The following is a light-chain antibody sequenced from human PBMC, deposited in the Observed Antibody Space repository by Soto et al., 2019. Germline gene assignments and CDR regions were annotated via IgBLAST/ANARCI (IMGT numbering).Light chain of an antibody. CDR3: QQYGSWT. J-gene: IGKJ1*01. CDR1: ETISSDK. CDR2: GTF. Sequence: EIVLTQSPGTLSVSPGERATLSCRASETISSDKLAWYQQKPGQPPSLLTYGTFSRATGIPDRFSGSGSGTDFTLTISRLEPEDSAIYYCQQYGSWTFGQGTKVEI. V-gene: IGKV3-20*01.